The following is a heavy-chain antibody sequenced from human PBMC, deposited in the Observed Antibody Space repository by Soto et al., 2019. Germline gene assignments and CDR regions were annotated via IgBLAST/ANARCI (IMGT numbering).Heavy chain of an antibody. CDR3: ARGRYGDY. CDR1: GYTFPSYG. Sequence: QVHLVQSGAEVKKPGASVKVSCKASGYTFPSYGITWVRRAPGQGLEWMGGISAHNGNTDYAQKLQGRVIVTRDTSTSTAYMELRSLRSDDTAVYYCARGRYGDYWGQGALVTVSS. J-gene: IGHJ4*02. V-gene: IGHV1-18*01. D-gene: IGHD1-1*01. CDR2: ISAHNGNT.